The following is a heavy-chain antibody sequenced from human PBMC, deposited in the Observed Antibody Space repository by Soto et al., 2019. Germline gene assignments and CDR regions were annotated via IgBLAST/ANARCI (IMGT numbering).Heavy chain of an antibody. CDR1: VVSISSSSYN. Sequence: WETLSLTCSFSVVSISSSSYNCDWIRQPPGKGLEWIGTIYYNGDTDYNPSLKSRAAISVDASDFQFSLKLTSVTAADTSIYYCARFSGNAFDIWGHGTMVPVSS. J-gene: IGHJ3*02. CDR3: ARFSGNAFDI. V-gene: IGHV4-39*01. CDR2: IYYNGDT.